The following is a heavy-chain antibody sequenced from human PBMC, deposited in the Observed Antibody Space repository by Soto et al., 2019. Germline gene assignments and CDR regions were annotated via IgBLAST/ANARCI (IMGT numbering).Heavy chain of an antibody. Sequence: GGSLRLSCAASGFTFSSYGMHWVRQAPGKGLEWVAVISYDGSNKYYADSVKGRFTISRDNSKNTLYLQMNSLRAEDTAVYYCARAGIAAAGTEGEGVGGDPDRYYFDYWGQGTLVTVSS. CDR1: GFTFSSYG. J-gene: IGHJ4*02. V-gene: IGHV3-30*03. D-gene: IGHD6-13*01. CDR3: ARAGIAAAGTEGEGVGGDPDRYYFDY. CDR2: ISYDGSNK.